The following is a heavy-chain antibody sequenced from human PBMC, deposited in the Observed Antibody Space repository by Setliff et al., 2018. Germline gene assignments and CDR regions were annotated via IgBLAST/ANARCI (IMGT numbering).Heavy chain of an antibody. CDR3: ARRVRIAVLNLYYFEY. CDR2: IYYSGST. Sequence: SETLSLTCTVSGGSISSSSYYWGWIRQPPGKGLEWIGSIYYSGSTYYNPSLKSRVTISVDTSKNQFSLKLNSVTAADTAVYYCARRVRIAVLNLYYFEYWGQGTLVTVSS. J-gene: IGHJ4*02. V-gene: IGHV4-39*01. CDR1: GGSISSSSYY. D-gene: IGHD6-19*01.